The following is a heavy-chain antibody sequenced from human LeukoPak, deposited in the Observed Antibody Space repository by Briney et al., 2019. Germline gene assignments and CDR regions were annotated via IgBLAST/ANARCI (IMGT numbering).Heavy chain of an antibody. CDR3: ASGFLDDFWSGHF. CDR2: IKQDGSEK. D-gene: IGHD3-3*01. Sequence: PGGSLRLSCAASGSAFTYWMSWVRQAPGKGLEGVANIKQDGSEKYYVGSVKGRFTVSRDNARKSLYLQMNSLRAEDTAVYYCASGFLDDFWSGHFWGQGTPVTVSS. J-gene: IGHJ4*02. V-gene: IGHV3-7*01. CDR1: GSAFTYW.